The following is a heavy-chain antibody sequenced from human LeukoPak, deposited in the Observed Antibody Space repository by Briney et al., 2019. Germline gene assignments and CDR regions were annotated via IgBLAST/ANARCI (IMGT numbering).Heavy chain of an antibody. CDR3: AKGSSGWYRNGMDV. CDR2: IRGSGGST. D-gene: IGHD6-19*01. V-gene: IGHV3-23*01. Sequence: PGGSLRLSCAASGFTFSVYALNWVRQAPGKGLEWVSGIRGSGGSTYYADSVKGRITLSRDNSKNTLYLEMNSLEVDDTAVYYCAKGSSGWYRNGMDVWGQGTTVIVSS. CDR1: GFTFSVYA. J-gene: IGHJ6*02.